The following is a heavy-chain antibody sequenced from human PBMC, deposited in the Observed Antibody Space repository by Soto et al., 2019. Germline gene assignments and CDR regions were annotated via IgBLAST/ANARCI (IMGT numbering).Heavy chain of an antibody. CDR1: GFTFSSYS. Sequence: EVQLVESGGGLVKPGGSLRLSCAASGFTFSSYSMNWVRQAPGKGLEWVSSISSSSSYIYYADSVKGRFTSSRDNAKNSLYLQMNSQRAEDTAVYYCAGSVVPAAMQSNWFDPWGQGTLVTVSS. D-gene: IGHD2-2*01. CDR3: AGSVVPAAMQSNWFDP. CDR2: ISSSSSYI. J-gene: IGHJ5*02. V-gene: IGHV3-21*01.